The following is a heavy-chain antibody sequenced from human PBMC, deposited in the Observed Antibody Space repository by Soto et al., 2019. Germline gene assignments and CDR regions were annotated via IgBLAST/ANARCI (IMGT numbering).Heavy chain of an antibody. V-gene: IGHV1-18*01. J-gene: IGHJ4*02. D-gene: IGHD2-21*02. CDR3: ARGVTPIDY. CDR1: GYTFTNFG. CDR2: ISAYNGNT. Sequence: QVQLVQSGAEVKKPGASVKVSCKASGYTFTNFGISWVRQAPGQGLEWMGWISAYNGNTNYAQNFQGRVTMTTDTSMSTASMALRRLGSDDTAVYYCARGVTPIDYWGQGTLVTVSS.